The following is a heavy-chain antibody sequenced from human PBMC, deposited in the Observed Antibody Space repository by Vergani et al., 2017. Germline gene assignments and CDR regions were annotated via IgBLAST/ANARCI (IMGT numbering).Heavy chain of an antibody. CDR2: IYYSGST. J-gene: IGHJ5*02. Sequence: QLQLQESGPGLVKPSETLSLTCTVSCGSISSSSYYWGWIRQPPGKGLEWIGYIYYSGSTHYNPSLKSRVTISVDTSKNQFSLKLSSVTAADTAVYYCARLMLTARGWVRRFDPWGQGTLVTVSS. CDR3: ARLMLTARGWVRRFDP. V-gene: IGHV4-39*07. D-gene: IGHD2-21*02. CDR1: CGSISSSSYY.